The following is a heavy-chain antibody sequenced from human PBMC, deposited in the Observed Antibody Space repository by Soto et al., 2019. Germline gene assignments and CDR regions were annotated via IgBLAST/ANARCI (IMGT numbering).Heavy chain of an antibody. D-gene: IGHD3-22*01. Sequence: SETLSLTCAVSGGSISSGDYYWSWIRQPPGKGLEWIGYIYYSGSTYYNPSLKSRVTISVDTSKNQFSLKLSSVTAADTAVYYCARGVYTYYYDSSGYHTYYYFDYCRQGTLVTVS. V-gene: IGHV4-30-4*01. CDR2: IYYSGST. J-gene: IGHJ4*02. CDR1: GGSISSGDYY. CDR3: ARGVYTYYYDSSGYHTYYYFDY.